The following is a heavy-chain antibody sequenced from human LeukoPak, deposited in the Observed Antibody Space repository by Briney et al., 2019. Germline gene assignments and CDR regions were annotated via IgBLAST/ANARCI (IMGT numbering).Heavy chain of an antibody. V-gene: IGHV3-21*04. CDR2: ISSSSSYI. CDR3: AKGQVVPATILDY. Sequence: GGSLRLSCAASGFTFSSYNINWVRQAPGKGLEWVSSISSSSSYIYYADSVKGRFTISRDNAKSSLYLQMNSLRTEDTALYYCAKGQVVPATILDYWGQGTLVTVSS. CDR1: GFTFSSYN. D-gene: IGHD2-2*01. J-gene: IGHJ4*02.